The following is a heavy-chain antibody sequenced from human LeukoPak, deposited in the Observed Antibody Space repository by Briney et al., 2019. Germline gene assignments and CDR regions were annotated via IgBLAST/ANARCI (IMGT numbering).Heavy chain of an antibody. D-gene: IGHD3-22*01. Sequence: SETLSLTCTVSGGSISSYYWSWIRQPPGRGLEWIGYIYYSGYTYYNPSLKSRVTISVDTSKNQFSLKLSSVTAADTAVYYCARDSDYYDSSGYPRHWFDPWGQGTLVTVSS. CDR3: ARDSDYYDSSGYPRHWFDP. CDR1: GGSISSYY. CDR2: IYYSGYT. J-gene: IGHJ5*02. V-gene: IGHV4-59*12.